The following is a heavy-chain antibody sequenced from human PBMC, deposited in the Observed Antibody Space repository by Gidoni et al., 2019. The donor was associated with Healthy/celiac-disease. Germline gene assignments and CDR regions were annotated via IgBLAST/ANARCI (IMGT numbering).Heavy chain of an antibody. Sequence: QVQLVQSGAEVKKPGASGKVACKASGYTVNSYEINWVRPATGQGLEWMGWMNPNSGNTGYAQKFQGRVTMTRNTSISTAYMELSSLRSEDTAVYYCARGNPLEPYYYYYGMDVWGQGTTVTVSS. V-gene: IGHV1-8*01. CDR2: MNPNSGNT. J-gene: IGHJ6*02. D-gene: IGHD1-1*01. CDR1: GYTVNSYE. CDR3: ARGNPLEPYYYYYGMDV.